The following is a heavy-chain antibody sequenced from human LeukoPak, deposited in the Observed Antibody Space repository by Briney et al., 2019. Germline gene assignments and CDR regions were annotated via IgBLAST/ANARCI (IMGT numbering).Heavy chain of an antibody. D-gene: IGHD3-9*01. V-gene: IGHV3-7*03. CDR2: IRKDGSLQ. J-gene: IGHJ4*02. Sequence: GGSLRLSCAASGFTFSSFWVSWVRQAPGKGLEWVANIRKDGSLQYYVDSVEGRFTISRDNAKNSLYLQMNTLRADDTAVYYCTRVSGGYDMSDYWGQGTLVTVPS. CDR1: GFTFSSFW. CDR3: TRVSGGYDMSDY.